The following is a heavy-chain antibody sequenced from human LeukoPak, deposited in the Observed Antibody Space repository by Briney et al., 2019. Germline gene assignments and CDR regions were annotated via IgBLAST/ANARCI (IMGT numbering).Heavy chain of an antibody. CDR3: AKDPLINYYDSSGFQYYFDY. V-gene: IGHV3-23*01. CDR2: ISGSGGST. D-gene: IGHD3-22*01. J-gene: IGHJ4*02. CDR1: GFTFSSYA. Sequence: GGSLRLSCAASGFTFSSYAMSWVRQAPGKGLEWVSAISGSGGSTYYADSVKGRFTISRDNSKNTLYLQMNSLRAEDTAVYYCAKDPLINYYDSSGFQYYFDYWGQGTLVTVSS.